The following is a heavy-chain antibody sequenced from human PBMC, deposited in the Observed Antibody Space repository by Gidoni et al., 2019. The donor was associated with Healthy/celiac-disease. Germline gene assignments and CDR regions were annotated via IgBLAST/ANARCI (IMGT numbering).Heavy chain of an antibody. V-gene: IGHV3-33*01. CDR1: GFTFSRYG. CDR3: ARGRGPQLPLEYTYYYGSGSLDY. D-gene: IGHD3-10*01. Sequence: VQLVESGGGVVQPGRSLRLSCPASGFTFSRYGMPWVRQAPGKGLEWVAVRWYDGSNKYYADSVKGRFTISRDNSKNTLYLQMNSLRAEDTAVYYCARGRGPQLPLEYTYYYGSGSLDYWGQGTLVTVSS. CDR2: RWYDGSNK. J-gene: IGHJ4*02.